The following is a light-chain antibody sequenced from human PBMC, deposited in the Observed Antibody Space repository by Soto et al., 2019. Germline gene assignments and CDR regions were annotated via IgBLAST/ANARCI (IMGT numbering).Light chain of an antibody. J-gene: IGLJ2*01. Sequence: QSVLTQPPSVSGAPGQRVTISCTGSSTNIGGGYDVHWYQQLPGRAPKLLIYGNTNRPSGVPDRFSGSKSGTSASLAITGLQAEDEADYYCRSYDSSLSVVFGGGTKLTVL. CDR1: STNIGGGYD. CDR3: RSYDSSLSVV. CDR2: GNT. V-gene: IGLV1-40*01.